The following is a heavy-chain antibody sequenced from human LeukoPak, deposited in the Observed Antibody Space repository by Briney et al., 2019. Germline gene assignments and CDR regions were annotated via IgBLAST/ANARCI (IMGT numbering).Heavy chain of an antibody. Sequence: GGSLRLSCAASGFTFSSYAMSWVRQAPGKGLEWVSAISGSGGSTYYVDSVKGRFTISRDNSKNTLYLQMNSLKTEDTAVYYCTTDIPVEIGGSYYFDYWGQGTLVTVSS. CDR3: TTDIPVEIGGSYYFDY. CDR2: ISGSGGST. CDR1: GFTFSSYA. V-gene: IGHV3-23*01. D-gene: IGHD5-24*01. J-gene: IGHJ4*02.